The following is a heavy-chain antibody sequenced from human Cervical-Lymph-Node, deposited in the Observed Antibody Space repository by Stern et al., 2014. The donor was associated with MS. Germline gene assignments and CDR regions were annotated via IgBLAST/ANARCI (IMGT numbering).Heavy chain of an antibody. CDR1: GYTFSGYF. V-gene: IGHV1-2*02. D-gene: IGHD3-16*01. Sequence: VQLLESGAEVKKPGASVKVSCKASGYTFSGYFIHWVRQAPGQGLEWMGWINPKTGGTRYVQKFQGRVTMTRDTSISTAYMDLSRLTSDDTAVYFCARGTPELGLVYWGQGTLVTVSS. CDR2: INPKTGGT. J-gene: IGHJ4*02. CDR3: ARGTPELGLVY.